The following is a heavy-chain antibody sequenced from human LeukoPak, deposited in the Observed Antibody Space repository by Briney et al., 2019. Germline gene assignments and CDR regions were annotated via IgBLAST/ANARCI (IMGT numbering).Heavy chain of an antibody. CDR1: GHTLTELS. V-gene: IGHV1-24*01. Sequence: ASVKVSCKVSGHTLTELSMHWVRQAPGKGHEWMGGFDPEDGETIYAQKFQGRVTMTEDTSTDTAYMELSSLRSEDTAVYYCATGPVRCSSTSCYAIFDYWGQGTLVTVSS. J-gene: IGHJ4*02. CDR3: ATGPVRCSSTSCYAIFDY. D-gene: IGHD2-2*01. CDR2: FDPEDGET.